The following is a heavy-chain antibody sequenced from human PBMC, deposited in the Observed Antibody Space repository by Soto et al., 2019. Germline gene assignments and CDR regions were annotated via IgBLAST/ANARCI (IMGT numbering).Heavy chain of an antibody. V-gene: IGHV1-58*01. CDR2: IVVGSGNT. CDR1: GFTFTSSA. J-gene: IGHJ6*02. Sequence: GASVKVSCKASGFTFTSSAVQWVRQARGQRLEWIGWIVVGSGNTNYAQKFQERVTITRDMSTSTAYMELSSLRSEDTAVYYCAAVGGYGYAIQDYYYGMDVWGQGTTVTVSS. CDR3: AAVGGYGYAIQDYYYGMDV. D-gene: IGHD5-18*01.